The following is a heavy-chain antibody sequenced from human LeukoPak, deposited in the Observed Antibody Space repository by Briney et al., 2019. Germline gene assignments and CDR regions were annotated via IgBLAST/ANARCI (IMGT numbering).Heavy chain of an antibody. Sequence: GASVKVSCKASGYTFTGYYMHWVRQAPGQGLEYMGRINPISGGTVYAQKFQGRVTMTRDTSITTAYMELTRLTSDDTAVYYCAIYRSSTSCYSDYWGQGTLVTVSS. D-gene: IGHD2-2*01. CDR3: AIYRSSTSCYSDY. J-gene: IGHJ4*02. CDR2: INPISGGT. CDR1: GYTFTGYY. V-gene: IGHV1-2*06.